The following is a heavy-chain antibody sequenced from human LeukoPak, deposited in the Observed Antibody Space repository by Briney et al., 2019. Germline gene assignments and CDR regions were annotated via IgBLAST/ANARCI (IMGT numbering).Heavy chain of an antibody. CDR1: GGTFSSYA. Sequence: ASVKVPCKASGGTFSSYAISWVRQAPGQGLEWTGGIIPIFGTANYAQKFQGRVTITRDTSTSTVYMELSSLRSEDTAVYYCTRGGEYSASPGVDWGQGTLVTVSS. D-gene: IGHD6-6*01. CDR3: TRGGEYSASPGVD. CDR2: IIPIFGTA. V-gene: IGHV1-69*05. J-gene: IGHJ4*02.